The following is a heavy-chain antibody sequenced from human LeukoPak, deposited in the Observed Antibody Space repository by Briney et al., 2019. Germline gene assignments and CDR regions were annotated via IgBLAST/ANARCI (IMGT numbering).Heavy chain of an antibody. CDR1: GFTFSSYS. Sequence: GGSLRLSCVGSGFTFSSYSMNWVRQAPGKGLEWVSYISGTSNTIYYADSVKGRFTVSRDNAENSLYLQMNSLRAEDTAIYYCARDLGSYSSGWYMGFDYWGQGTLVTVSS. J-gene: IGHJ4*02. V-gene: IGHV3-48*01. CDR2: ISGTSNTI. D-gene: IGHD6-19*01. CDR3: ARDLGSYSSGWYMGFDY.